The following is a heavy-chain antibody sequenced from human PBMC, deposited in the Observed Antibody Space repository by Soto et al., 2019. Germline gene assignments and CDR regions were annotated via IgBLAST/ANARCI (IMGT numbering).Heavy chain of an antibody. CDR2: IIDDGGRA. Sequence: GGSLRLACSSSVFTFIRNAMGWVRQAPGKGLEWVSAIIDDGGRAYYADSVKGRFTISRDNSKNTLSLQMNSLRAEDTAIYYCAKDKMEQWLVGGYFDYWGQGTQVTVSS. V-gene: IGHV3-23*01. CDR1: VFTFIRNA. J-gene: IGHJ4*02. CDR3: AKDKMEQWLVGGYFDY. D-gene: IGHD6-19*01.